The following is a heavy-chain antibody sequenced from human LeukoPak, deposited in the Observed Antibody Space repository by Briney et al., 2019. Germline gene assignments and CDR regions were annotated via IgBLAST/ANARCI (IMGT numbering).Heavy chain of an antibody. CDR1: GGSISSYY. D-gene: IGHD2-15*01. J-gene: IGHJ5*02. Sequence: SETLSLTCTVAGGSISSYYWSWIRQPPGKGLEWIGYIYYSGSTNHNPSLKSRVTISVDTSKNQFSLKLSSVTAADTAVYYCATGGGSNWFDPWGQGTLLTVSS. CDR2: IYYSGST. CDR3: ATGGGSNWFDP. V-gene: IGHV4-59*01.